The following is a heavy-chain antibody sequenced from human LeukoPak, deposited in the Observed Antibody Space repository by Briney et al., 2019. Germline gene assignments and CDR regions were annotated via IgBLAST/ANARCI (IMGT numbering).Heavy chain of an antibody. Sequence: PSETLSLTCTVSGGSISSTSDYWGWIRQPPGKGLEWIGSFYYSGSTYYNPSLKSRVTISVDTSKNQFSLNLSSVTAADTAVYYCARDRDGLPYYYYGMDVWGQGTTVTVSS. V-gene: IGHV4-39*07. D-gene: IGHD5/OR15-5a*01. CDR2: FYYSGST. J-gene: IGHJ6*02. CDR3: ARDRDGLPYYYYGMDV. CDR1: GGSISSTSDY.